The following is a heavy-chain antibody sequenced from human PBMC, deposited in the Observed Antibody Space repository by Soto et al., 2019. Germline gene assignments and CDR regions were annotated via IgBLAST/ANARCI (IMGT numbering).Heavy chain of an antibody. J-gene: IGHJ5*02. Sequence: QVQLQESGPGLVKPSGTLSLTCAVSSGSISSSNWWSWVREPPGEGLEWIGEIYHSGSTNYNPSLKRRVTISVDKSKNQFSLKLSSVTPADTAVYYCARDRTAFDPWGQGTLVTVSS. D-gene: IGHD2-2*01. CDR1: SGSISSSNW. CDR3: ARDRTAFDP. CDR2: IYHSGST. V-gene: IGHV4-4*02.